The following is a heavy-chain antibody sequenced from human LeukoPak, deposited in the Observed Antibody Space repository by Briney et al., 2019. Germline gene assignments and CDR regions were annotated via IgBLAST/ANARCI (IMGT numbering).Heavy chain of an antibody. CDR3: ARPFSPARRIGMDV. V-gene: IGHV3-53*01. CDR1: GFSVNNNY. D-gene: IGHD6-6*01. Sequence: GGSLRLSCAASGFSVNNNYMSWVRQAPGKGLEWVSVIYGGGDTYYTDSVKGRFTISRDNSKNTLYLQMNTLRAEDTAVYYCARPFSPARRIGMDVWGQGTTVTVSS. J-gene: IGHJ6*02. CDR2: IYGGGDT.